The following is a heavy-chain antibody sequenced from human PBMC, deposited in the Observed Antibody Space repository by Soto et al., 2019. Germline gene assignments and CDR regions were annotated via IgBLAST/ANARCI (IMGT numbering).Heavy chain of an antibody. CDR3: ARDRGYSCFDY. CDR1: GFTFSSSW. V-gene: IGHV3-7*01. D-gene: IGHD5-18*01. J-gene: IGHJ4*02. CDR2: INEDGSEK. Sequence: GGSLRLSCAASGFTFSSSWMNWVRQAPGKGLEWVAGINEDGSEKYYVDFVKGRFTISRDNVENSLYLQMDSLRGEDTAVYFCARDRGYSCFDYWGLGTLVTVSS.